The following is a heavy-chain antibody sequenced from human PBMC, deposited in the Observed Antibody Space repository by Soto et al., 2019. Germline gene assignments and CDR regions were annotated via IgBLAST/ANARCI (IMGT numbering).Heavy chain of an antibody. CDR2: INAGNGNT. V-gene: IGHV1-3*01. CDR1: GYTFTSYA. D-gene: IGHD6-19*01. J-gene: IGHJ6*02. CDR3: ARGVQRQWLVRYYYYYGMDV. Sequence: QVQLVQSGAEVKKPGASVKVSCKASGYTFTSYAMHWVRQAPGQRLEWMGWINAGNGNTKYSQKFQGRVTITRDTSGSTAYMELSSLRSEDTAVYYCARGVQRQWLVRYYYYYGMDVWGQGTTVTVSS.